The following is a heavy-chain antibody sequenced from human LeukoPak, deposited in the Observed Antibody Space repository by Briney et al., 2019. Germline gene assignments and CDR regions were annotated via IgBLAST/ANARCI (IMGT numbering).Heavy chain of an antibody. D-gene: IGHD5-24*01. CDR2: INPNSGGT. J-gene: IGHJ6*03. CDR3: ARGPPHRDYYYYYMDV. V-gene: IGHV1-2*02. Sequence: ASVKVSCKASGYTFTGYYMHWVRQAPGQGLEWMGWINPNSGGTNYAQKFQGRVTMTRDTSISTAYMELSRLRSDDTAVYYCARGPPHRDYYYYYMDVWDTGTTVTVSS. CDR1: GYTFTGYY.